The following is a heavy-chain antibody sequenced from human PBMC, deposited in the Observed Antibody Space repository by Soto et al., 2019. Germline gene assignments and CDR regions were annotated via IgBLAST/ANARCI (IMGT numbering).Heavy chain of an antibody. V-gene: IGHV6-1*01. J-gene: IGHJ4*02. CDR3: ARRVALWFGEREYYFDY. CDR2: TYYKSKWFN. CDR1: GDSVSSNSAG. Sequence: SQTLSLTCAISGDSVSSNSAGWNWVRQTPSRGLEWLGRTYYKSKWFNNYAVSVKSRITINPDTSQNQFSLQLDSVTPEDTAVYYCARRVALWFGEREYYFDYWGQGTLVTVSS. D-gene: IGHD3-10*01.